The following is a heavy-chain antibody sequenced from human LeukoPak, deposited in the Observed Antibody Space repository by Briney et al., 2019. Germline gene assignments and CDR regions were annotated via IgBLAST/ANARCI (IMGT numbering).Heavy chain of an antibody. D-gene: IGHD4-17*01. J-gene: IGHJ4*02. V-gene: IGHV3-23*01. CDR3: ARENDYGDYSRYFDY. CDR2: ISSTGGTT. CDR1: GITFSSYG. Sequence: QPGGTLRLSCAASGITFSSYGMSWVRQAPGKGLEWVSSISSTGGTTYYADSVKGRFTISRDKSKNTLYLQMNSLRAEDTAVYYCARENDYGDYSRYFDYWGQGTLVTVSS.